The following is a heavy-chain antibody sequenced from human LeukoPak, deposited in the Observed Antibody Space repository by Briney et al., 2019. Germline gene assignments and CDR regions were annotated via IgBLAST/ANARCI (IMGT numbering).Heavy chain of an antibody. CDR1: GFTFSSYW. CDR2: INSDGSST. Sequence: GGSLRLSCAASGFTFSSYWMHWVRQAPGKGLVLVSRINSDGSSTSYADSVKGRFTISRDNSKNTLYLQMNSLRAEDTAVYYCAYSSYYYYYGMDVWGQGTTVTVSS. D-gene: IGHD2-21*01. CDR3: AYSSYYYYYGMDV. V-gene: IGHV3-74*01. J-gene: IGHJ6*02.